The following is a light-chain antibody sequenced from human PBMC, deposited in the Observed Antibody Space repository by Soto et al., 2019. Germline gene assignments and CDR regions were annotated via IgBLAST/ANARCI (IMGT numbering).Light chain of an antibody. J-gene: IGKJ1*01. CDR3: QQYFTSPWT. V-gene: IGKV4-1*01. CDR2: CAS. Sequence: DIVMTQSPDSLAVSLGERATFNCKSSQSILDRSKNKYYLAWYQQKSGQPPKLLIYCASLRESGVPDRFTGSGSWTDFTLTISSLQAEDVAVYYCQQYFTSPWTFGQGTKVEI. CDR1: QSILDRSKNKYY.